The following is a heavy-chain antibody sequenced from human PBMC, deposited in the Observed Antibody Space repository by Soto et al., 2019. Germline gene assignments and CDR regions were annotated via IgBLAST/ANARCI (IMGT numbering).Heavy chain of an antibody. CDR3: ARLSSSSVIWFDP. V-gene: IGHV5-10-1*01. D-gene: IGHD6-6*01. J-gene: IGHJ5*02. CDR1: GYSFTIYC. Sequence: PGESLKISCKGSGYSFTIYCISWVLQMPGKGLEWMGRIDPSDSYTNYSPSFQGHVTISADKSISTAYLQWSSLKASDTAMYYCARLSSSSVIWFDPWGQGTLVTVSS. CDR2: IDPSDSYT.